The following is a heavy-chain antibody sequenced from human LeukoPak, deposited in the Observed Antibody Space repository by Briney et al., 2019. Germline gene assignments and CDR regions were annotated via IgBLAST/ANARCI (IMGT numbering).Heavy chain of an antibody. J-gene: IGHJ3*02. Sequence: GGSLRLSCVASGFIFSGSAMNWVRQASGKGLEWVGRIRSKTSSYATSYGESVTGRFTISRDDSKNTAYLQMNSLRAEDTAVYYCARDGAGSYAAFDIWGQGTMVTVSS. D-gene: IGHD1-26*01. CDR3: ARDGAGSYAAFDI. V-gene: IGHV3-73*01. CDR1: GFIFSGSA. CDR2: IRSKTSSYAT.